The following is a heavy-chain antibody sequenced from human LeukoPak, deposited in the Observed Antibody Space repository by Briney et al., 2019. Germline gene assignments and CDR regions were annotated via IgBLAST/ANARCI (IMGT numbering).Heavy chain of an antibody. Sequence: GRSLRLSCAASGFTFDDYAMHWVRQAPGKGLEWVSGISWNSGSIGYADSVKGRFTISRDNAKNSLYLQMNSLRAEGMALYYCAKGTTVSLYYYFDYWGQGTLVTVSS. J-gene: IGHJ4*02. CDR2: ISWNSGSI. D-gene: IGHD4-17*01. V-gene: IGHV3-9*03. CDR3: AKGTTVSLYYYFDY. CDR1: GFTFDDYA.